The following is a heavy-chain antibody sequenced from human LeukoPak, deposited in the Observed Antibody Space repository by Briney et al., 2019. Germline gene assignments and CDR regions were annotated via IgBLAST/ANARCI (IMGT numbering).Heavy chain of an antibody. D-gene: IGHD3-10*01. CDR1: GFTFSTYW. CDR2: IKQDGSEK. J-gene: IGHJ4*02. CDR3: ARDYWFGESYFDY. Sequence: GGSLRLSCAASGFTFSTYWMTWVRQAPGKGLEWVANIKQDGSEKYYVDSVKGRFTISRDNAKNSLYLQMNILRAEDTAVYYCARDYWFGESYFDYWGQGTPVTVSS. V-gene: IGHV3-7*01.